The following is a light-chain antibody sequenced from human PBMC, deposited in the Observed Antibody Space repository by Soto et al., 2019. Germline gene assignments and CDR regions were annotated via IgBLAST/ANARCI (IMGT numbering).Light chain of an antibody. CDR2: GAS. V-gene: IGKV3-20*01. J-gene: IGKJ1*01. CDR1: QTVSNKY. CDR3: QHYGASRWT. Sequence: EIVMTQSPATLSVSPGERATLSCRASQTVSNKYLTWYQQKPGQPPRLLTYGASSRATGVPDRFSGSGSGTDFTLTINRLEPEDFAMYYCQHYGASRWTFGQGTKVDI.